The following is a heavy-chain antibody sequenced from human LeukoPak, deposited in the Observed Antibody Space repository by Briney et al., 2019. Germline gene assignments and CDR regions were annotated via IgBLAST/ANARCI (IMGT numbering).Heavy chain of an antibody. CDR3: ARGYDSGGYY. J-gene: IGHJ4*02. CDR2: IYSGGAT. V-gene: IGHV3-66*01. D-gene: IGHD3-22*01. Sequence: GGSLRLSCAASGFTVSSHYMNWVRQAPGKGLEWVSVIYSGGATYYADSVKGRFTISRDKSKNTLYLQMNSLRAEDTAVYYCARGYDSGGYYWGQGTLVTVSS. CDR1: GFTVSSHY.